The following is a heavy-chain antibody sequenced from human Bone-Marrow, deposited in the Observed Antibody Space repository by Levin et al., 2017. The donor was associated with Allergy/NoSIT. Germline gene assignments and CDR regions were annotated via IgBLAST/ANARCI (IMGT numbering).Heavy chain of an antibody. CDR2: IIPILDIA. V-gene: IGHV1-69*04. CDR1: GGTFSSYT. CDR3: ARETVTYYYDSSGLLDAFDI. D-gene: IGHD3-22*01. J-gene: IGHJ3*02. Sequence: SVKVSCKASGGTFSSYTISWVRQAPGQGLEWMGRIIPILDIANYAQKFQGRVTITADKSTSTAYMELSSLRSEDTAVYYCARETVTYYYDSSGLLDAFDIWGQGTMVTVSS.